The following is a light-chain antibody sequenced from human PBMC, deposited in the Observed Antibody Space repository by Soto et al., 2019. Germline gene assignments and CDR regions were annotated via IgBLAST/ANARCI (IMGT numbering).Light chain of an antibody. J-gene: IGKJ1*01. Sequence: IKLSQSPAAVSASEGDRVTITCRASQSISSWLAWYQQKPGKAPKLLIYDASSLESGVPSRFSGSGSGTEFTLTISSLQPDDVATYYCQQYNSYPLTFAQGTKVDI. CDR3: QQYNSYPLT. V-gene: IGKV1-5*01. CDR1: QSISSW. CDR2: DAS.